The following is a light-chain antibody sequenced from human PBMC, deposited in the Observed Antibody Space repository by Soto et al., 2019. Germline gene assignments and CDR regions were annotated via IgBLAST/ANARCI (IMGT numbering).Light chain of an antibody. J-gene: IGLJ1*01. Sequence: QSVLTQARSVSGSPGQSVSISCTGTSSDVGGYNYVSWYQQHPGKAPKLMIYDVSKRPSGVPDRFSGSKSGNTASLTISGLQAEDEADYYCCSYAGSYTYYVFGTGTKVTV. CDR1: SSDVGGYNY. V-gene: IGLV2-11*01. CDR2: DVS. CDR3: CSYAGSYTYYV.